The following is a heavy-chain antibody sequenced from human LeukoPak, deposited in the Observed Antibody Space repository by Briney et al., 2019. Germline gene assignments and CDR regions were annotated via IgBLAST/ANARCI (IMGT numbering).Heavy chain of an antibody. Sequence: SVKVSCKASGFTFTSSAMQWVRQARGQRLEWIGWIVVGSGNTNYAQKFQERVTITRDMSTSTAYMELSSLRSEDTAVCYCAAESPSRSGWLYYYYGMDVWGQGTTVTVSS. D-gene: IGHD6-19*01. J-gene: IGHJ6*02. V-gene: IGHV1-58*02. CDR2: IVVGSGNT. CDR3: AAESPSRSGWLYYYYGMDV. CDR1: GFTFTSSA.